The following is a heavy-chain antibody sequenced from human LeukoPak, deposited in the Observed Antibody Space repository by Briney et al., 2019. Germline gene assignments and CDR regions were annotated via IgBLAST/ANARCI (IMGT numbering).Heavy chain of an antibody. Sequence: KPPETLSLTCTVSGGSIHTYYWSWIRQSPGKGLEWIGYIDYSGSTNYNPSLRSRVTMSIDTSKKQFSLKLTSVTAADTAVYYCARAGHNGYEIDYWGQGTLLTVSS. CDR1: GGSIHTYY. V-gene: IGHV4-59*01. J-gene: IGHJ4*02. CDR3: ARAGHNGYEIDY. CDR2: IDYSGST. D-gene: IGHD5-12*01.